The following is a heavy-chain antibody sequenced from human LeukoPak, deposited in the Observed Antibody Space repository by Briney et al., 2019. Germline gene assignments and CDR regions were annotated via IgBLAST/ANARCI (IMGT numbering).Heavy chain of an antibody. D-gene: IGHD5-18*01. J-gene: IGHJ4*02. CDR2: FYYSGTT. CDR1: GGSISSSTYY. CDR3: ARNGGRWIQRQIDY. Sequence: ASETLSLTCTVSGGSISSSTYYWGWIRQPPGKGLEWIGSFYYSGTTYYNPSLKSRVTISVDMSKNQFSLKLSSVTAADTAVYYCARNGGRWIQRQIDYWGQGTLVTVSS. V-gene: IGHV4-39*01.